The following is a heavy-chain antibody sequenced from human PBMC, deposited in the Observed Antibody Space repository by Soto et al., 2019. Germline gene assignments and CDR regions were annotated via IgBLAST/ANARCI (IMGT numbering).Heavy chain of an antibody. Sequence: SLTCTVSGGSISSHYWSWSRQPPGKGLEWIGYIYQSGTTTYNPSLKSRLTISIDTSRNQFSLRLSSVTAADTAVYYCAREVQYWFDPWGQGTLVNVTS. CDR3: AREVQYWFDP. CDR1: GGSISSHY. J-gene: IGHJ5*02. CDR2: IYQSGTT. V-gene: IGHV4-59*11. D-gene: IGHD1-1*01.